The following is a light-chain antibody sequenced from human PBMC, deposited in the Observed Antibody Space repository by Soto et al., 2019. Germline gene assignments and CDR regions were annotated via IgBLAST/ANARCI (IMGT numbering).Light chain of an antibody. CDR2: SAS. Sequence: AIQMTQSPSSLSASVGDRVTITCRASQGIRDDLGWYQQKPGKAPKLLIYSASSLQSGVPSRFSGSGSGTDFTLTISSLQPEDFATYYCLQDYNYPWTLGQGTKVDIK. CDR1: QGIRDD. J-gene: IGKJ1*01. CDR3: LQDYNYPWT. V-gene: IGKV1-6*01.